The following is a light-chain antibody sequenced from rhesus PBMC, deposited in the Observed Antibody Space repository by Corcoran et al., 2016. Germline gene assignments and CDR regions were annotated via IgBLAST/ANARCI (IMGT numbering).Light chain of an antibody. CDR3: QQHNSHPFT. J-gene: IGKJ3*01. Sequence: DIQMTQSPSSLSASVGDRVTITCRASQTISSYLAWYQQKPGKVPKLLIYASSSLESGVPSRFSGSGSGTEFTLTISSRQPEDFATYYCQQHNSHPFTFGPGTKLDIK. CDR1: QTISSY. V-gene: IGKV1-44*01. CDR2: ASS.